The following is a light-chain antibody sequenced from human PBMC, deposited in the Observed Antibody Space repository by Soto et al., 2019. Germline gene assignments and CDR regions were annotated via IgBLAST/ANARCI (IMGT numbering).Light chain of an antibody. CDR2: AAS. V-gene: IGKV3-20*01. CDR1: QSVGGNS. CDR3: QQFGRPPCA. J-gene: IGKJ3*01. Sequence: EIVLTQSPGTLSLSLGERATLSCRATQSVGGNSLAWYQHKPGQTPRLLIFAASERAAGIPDRFSGSGSGADRTLNISRLEPEELAVYYCQQFGRPPCAFGPGTIVDVK.